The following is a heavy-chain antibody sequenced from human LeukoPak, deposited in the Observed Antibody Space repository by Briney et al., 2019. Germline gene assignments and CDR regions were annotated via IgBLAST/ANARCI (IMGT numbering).Heavy chain of an antibody. D-gene: IGHD4-17*01. CDR1: GGXISSGDYY. Sequence: SQTLSLTCTVSGGXISSGDYYWSWIRQPPGKGLEWIGYIYYSGSTYYNPSLQSRVIISVDTSKNQFSLKLISVTAADTAVYYCARALYSMTTVTTEYWFDYWGQGTLVTVSS. CDR2: IYYSGST. CDR3: ARALYSMTTVTTEYWFDY. J-gene: IGHJ4*02. V-gene: IGHV4-30-4*01.